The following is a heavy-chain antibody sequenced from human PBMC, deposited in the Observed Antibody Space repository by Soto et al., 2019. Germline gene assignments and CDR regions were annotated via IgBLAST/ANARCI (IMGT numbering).Heavy chain of an antibody. Sequence: PGESLKISCQGSGYSFSNYWIAWVRQMPGKGLEWMGVISPGDSNTKYSPSFEGQVTLSADKSITTAYLQLSSLKASDTAMYYCARPDYSGLHDALNCCGKGKMITSSS. V-gene: IGHV5-51*01. CDR3: ARPDYSGLHDALNC. D-gene: IGHD4-4*01. J-gene: IGHJ3*01. CDR2: ISPGDSNT. CDR1: GYSFSNYW.